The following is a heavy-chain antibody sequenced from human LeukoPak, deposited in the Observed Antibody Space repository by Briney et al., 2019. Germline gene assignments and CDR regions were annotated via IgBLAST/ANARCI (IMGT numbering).Heavy chain of an antibody. J-gene: IGHJ5*02. V-gene: IGHV3-74*01. D-gene: IGHD5-24*01. CDR3: ARVMADSDNWFDP. Sequence: GGSLRLSCAASGFTFTTYWMRWVRQAPGKGLVWVSRINTDGSRTNYADSVKGRFIISRDNTKNTLFLQMNSLRAEDTGVYYCARVMADSDNWFDPWGQGTLVTVSS. CDR2: INTDGSRT. CDR1: GFTFTTYW.